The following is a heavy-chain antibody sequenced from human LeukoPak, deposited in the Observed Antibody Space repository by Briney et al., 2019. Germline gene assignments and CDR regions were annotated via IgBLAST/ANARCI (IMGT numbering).Heavy chain of an antibody. J-gene: IGHJ4*02. CDR1: GFTFSTYW. V-gene: IGHV3-7*01. CDR3: ARGGWYYFEY. Sequence: PGGSLRLSCAASGFTFSTYWMSWVRQPPRKGREWVANIKEDGNRIYYVDSVKGRFTISRENAKNSLYLQMSSLRAEDTAVYYCARGGWYYFEYWGQGVLVTVSS. CDR2: IKEDGNRI.